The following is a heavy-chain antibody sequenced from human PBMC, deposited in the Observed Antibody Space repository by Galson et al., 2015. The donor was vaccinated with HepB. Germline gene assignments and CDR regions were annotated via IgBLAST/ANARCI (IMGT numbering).Heavy chain of an antibody. V-gene: IGHV3-48*01. CDR3: ARYPNMDV. CDR2: ISSSSSTI. CDR1: GFTFSSYS. Sequence: SLRLSCAASGFTFSSYSMNWVRQAPGKGLEWVSYISSSSSTIYYADSVKGRFTISRDNAKNSLYLQMNSLRAEDTAVYYCARYPNMDVWGKGTTVTVSS. J-gene: IGHJ6*03.